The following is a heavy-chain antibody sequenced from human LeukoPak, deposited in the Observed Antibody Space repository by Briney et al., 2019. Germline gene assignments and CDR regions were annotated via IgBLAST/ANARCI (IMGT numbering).Heavy chain of an antibody. V-gene: IGHV3-30*04. J-gene: IGHJ6*02. D-gene: IGHD3-10*01. CDR2: ISYDGSNK. Sequence: GGSLRLSCAASGFTFSSYAMHWVRQAPGKGLEWVAVISYDGSNKYYADSVKGRSTISRDNSKNTLYLQMNSLRAEDTAVYYCARDLSTIHYGSGNNGMDVWGQGTTVTVSS. CDR3: ARDLSTIHYGSGNNGMDV. CDR1: GFTFSSYA.